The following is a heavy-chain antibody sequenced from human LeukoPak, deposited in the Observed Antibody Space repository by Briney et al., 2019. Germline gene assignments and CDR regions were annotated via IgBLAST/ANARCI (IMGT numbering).Heavy chain of an antibody. V-gene: IGHV3-64*01. CDR1: GSTFSNYA. CDR2: ISSNGDAT. Sequence: PGGSLRLSCAASGSTFSNYAMHWVRQAPGKGLKSVAAISSNGDATYYANSVKDRFTISRDNSKNTLYLQMGNLRAGDMAVYYCVREGPLNTFDIWGQGTMVTVSS. D-gene: IGHD2-2*02. J-gene: IGHJ3*02. CDR3: VREGPLNTFDI.